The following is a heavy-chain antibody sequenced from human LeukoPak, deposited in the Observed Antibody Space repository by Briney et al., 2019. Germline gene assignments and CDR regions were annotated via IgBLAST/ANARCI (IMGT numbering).Heavy chain of an antibody. Sequence: GGSLRLSCAASGLTLSSYGMHWVRQAPGKGLEWVAFIRYDGSNKYYADSVKGRFTISRDNSKNTLYLQMSSLRAEDTAVYYCAKDQGYYDSSGYLDYWGQGTLVTVSS. CDR3: AKDQGYYDSSGYLDY. CDR2: IRYDGSNK. CDR1: GLTLSSYG. J-gene: IGHJ4*02. V-gene: IGHV3-30*02. D-gene: IGHD3-22*01.